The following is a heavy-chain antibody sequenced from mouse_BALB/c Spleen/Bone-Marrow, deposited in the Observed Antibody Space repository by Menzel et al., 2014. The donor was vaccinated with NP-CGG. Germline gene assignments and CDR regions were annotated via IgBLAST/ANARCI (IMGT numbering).Heavy chain of an antibody. J-gene: IGHJ2*01. D-gene: IGHD1-1*01. CDR1: GYTFTSNT. CDR2: VNPTGGYT. V-gene: IGHV1-4*02. Sequence: VQLVEPAAELARPGASVKMSCKASGYTFTSNTIQWVKQRPGQGLEWIGYVNPTGGYTDYNQKFKDKTSLTADKSSSTAYMQLSSLTSEDSAVYYCAREATYYAYFDYWGQGAILTVSS. CDR3: AREATYYAYFDY.